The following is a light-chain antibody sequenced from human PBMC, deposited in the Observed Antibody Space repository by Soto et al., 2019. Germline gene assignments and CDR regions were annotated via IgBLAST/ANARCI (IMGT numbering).Light chain of an antibody. CDR2: GAS. CDR1: QSVGSK. V-gene: IGKV3-15*01. Sequence: EKVMTQSPVTLSVFPGERATLSCRASQSVGSKLAWYQQKPGQAPRLLIYGASNRATGIPVRFSGSGSGTEFTLTISSLQSEDFAVYYCQQYDGWPALTFGGGTKVEIK. CDR3: QQYDGWPALT. J-gene: IGKJ4*01.